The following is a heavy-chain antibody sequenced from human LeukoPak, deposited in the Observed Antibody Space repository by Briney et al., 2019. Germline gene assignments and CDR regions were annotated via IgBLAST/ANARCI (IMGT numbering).Heavy chain of an antibody. D-gene: IGHD6-25*01. CDR1: GGTFSSYA. CDR3: ARSSLAGQDAFDI. CDR2: IIPIFGTA. V-gene: IGHV1-69*05. Sequence: SMKVSCKASGGTFSSYAISWVRQAPGQGLEWMGGIIPIFGTANYAQKFQGRVTITTDESTSTAYMELSSLRSEDTAVYYCARSSLAGQDAFDIWGQGTMVTVSS. J-gene: IGHJ3*02.